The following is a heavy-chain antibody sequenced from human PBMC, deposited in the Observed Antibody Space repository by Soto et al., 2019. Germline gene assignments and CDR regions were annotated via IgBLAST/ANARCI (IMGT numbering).Heavy chain of an antibody. CDR2: IYYSGST. CDR1: GGSISSYY. D-gene: IGHD2-15*01. J-gene: IGHJ5*02. V-gene: IGHV4-59*08. Sequence: SETLSLTCTVSGGSISSYYWSWIRQPPGKGLEWIGYIYYSGSTNYNPSLKSRVTISVDTSKNQFSLKLSSVTAADTAVYYCARAELYCSGGSCYIWLDPWGQGTLVTVSS. CDR3: ARAELYCSGGSCYIWLDP.